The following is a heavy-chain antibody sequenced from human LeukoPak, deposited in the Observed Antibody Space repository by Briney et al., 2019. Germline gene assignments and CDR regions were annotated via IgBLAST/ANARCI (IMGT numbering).Heavy chain of an antibody. CDR1: GDTFRSNA. CDR3: ASWNGYSSGWYGYYFDY. D-gene: IGHD6-19*01. CDR2: IIPILPIA. J-gene: IGHJ4*02. V-gene: IGHV1-69*04. Sequence: RASVKVSCKASGDTFRSNAISWVRQAPGQGLEWMGRIIPILPIADYAQKFQGRVTITADKSTSTAYMELSSLRSEDAAVYYCASWNGYSSGWYGYYFDYWGQGTLVTVSS.